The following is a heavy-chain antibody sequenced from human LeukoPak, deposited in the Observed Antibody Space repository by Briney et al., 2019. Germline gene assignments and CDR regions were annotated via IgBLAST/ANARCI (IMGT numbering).Heavy chain of an antibody. V-gene: IGHV3-23*01. CDR1: GFTFSSYA. CDR3: ARDRVHDYGGNWAVEGY. CDR2: ISGGGGTT. J-gene: IGHJ4*02. D-gene: IGHD4-23*01. Sequence: GGSLRLSCAASGFTFSSYAMSWVRQAPGKGLEWVSGISGGGGTTYYADSVKGRFTISRDNAKNSLYLQMNSLRAEDTAVYYCARDRVHDYGGNWAVEGYWGQGTLVTVSS.